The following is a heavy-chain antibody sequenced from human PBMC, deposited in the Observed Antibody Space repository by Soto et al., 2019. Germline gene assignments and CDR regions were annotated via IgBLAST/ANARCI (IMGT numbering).Heavy chain of an antibody. CDR1: GGSISSSNW. CDR2: IYHSGST. J-gene: IGHJ6*02. D-gene: IGHD1-26*01. V-gene: IGHV4-4*02. Sequence: QVQLQESGPGLVKPSGTLSLTCAVSGGSISSSNWWSWVRQPPGKGLEWIGEIYHSGSTNYNPSLKSRFTMSVDKSKNQFSLKLSSVTAADTAVYYCARVSGSYYYGMDVWGQGTTVTVSS. CDR3: ARVSGSYYYGMDV.